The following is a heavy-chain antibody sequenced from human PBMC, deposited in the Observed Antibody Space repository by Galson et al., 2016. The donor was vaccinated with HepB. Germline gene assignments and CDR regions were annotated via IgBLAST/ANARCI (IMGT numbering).Heavy chain of an antibody. CDR2: INTYTGNT. V-gene: IGHV1-18*01. D-gene: IGHD3-10*01. J-gene: IGHJ5*02. CDR1: GYTFSAYG. CDR3: ARGASYGSGGYYTWFDP. Sequence: SVKVSCKASGYTFSAYGINWVRQAPGQGLEWMGWINTYTGNTNYAQKFQGRVTITRDTSASTAYMELSSLRYEDTAVYYCARGASYGSGGYYTWFDPWGQGTLVTVSS.